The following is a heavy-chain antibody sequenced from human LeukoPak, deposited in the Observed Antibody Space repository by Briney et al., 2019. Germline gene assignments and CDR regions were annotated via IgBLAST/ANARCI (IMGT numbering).Heavy chain of an antibody. CDR2: IIPIFGTA. Sequence: SVKVSCKASGGTFSRYAISWARQAPGQGLEWMGGIIPIFGTANYAQKFQGRVTITTDESTSTAYMELSSLRSEDTAVYYCASLRRGYSYPWWFDPWGQGTLVTVSS. CDR3: ASLRRGYSYPWWFDP. J-gene: IGHJ5*02. CDR1: GGTFSRYA. D-gene: IGHD5-18*01. V-gene: IGHV1-69*05.